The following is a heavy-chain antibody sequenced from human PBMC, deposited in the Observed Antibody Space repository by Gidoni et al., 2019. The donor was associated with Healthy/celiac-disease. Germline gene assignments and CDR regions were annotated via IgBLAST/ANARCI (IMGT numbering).Heavy chain of an antibody. CDR1: GGSVSSGSYY. D-gene: IGHD3-16*01. Sequence: QVQLQESGPGLVKPSETLSLTCTVSGGSVSSGSYYWSWIRQPPGKGLEWIGYIYYSGSTNYNPSLKSRVTISVDTSKNQFSLKLSSVTAADTAVYYCARDEWGEDAFDIWGQGTMVTVSS. CDR2: IYYSGST. V-gene: IGHV4-61*01. J-gene: IGHJ3*02. CDR3: ARDEWGEDAFDI.